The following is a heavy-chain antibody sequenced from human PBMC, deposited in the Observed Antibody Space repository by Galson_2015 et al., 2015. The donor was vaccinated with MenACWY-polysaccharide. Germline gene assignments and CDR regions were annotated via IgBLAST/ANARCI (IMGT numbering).Heavy chain of an antibody. D-gene: IGHD2-21*01. CDR1: GYIFTSHN. V-gene: IGHV1-3*04. J-gene: IGHJ4*02. CDR2: INTGTGNT. CDR3: ARVDCGSVGYYLIGY. Sequence: SVKVSCKASGYIFTSHNIHWVRQAPGQGLEWMGWINTGTGNTKYSQNFQGRVTFTSDTSATTAYMELSSLRSEDTAVYCCARVDCGSVGYYLIGYWGQGTLVTVSS.